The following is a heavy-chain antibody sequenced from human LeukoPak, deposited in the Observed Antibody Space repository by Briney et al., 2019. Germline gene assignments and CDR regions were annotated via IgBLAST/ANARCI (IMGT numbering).Heavy chain of an antibody. Sequence: PGGSLRLSCAASGFTFSSYGMNWVRQAPGKGLEWVSCISTSGSTVYYADSVKGRFTVSRDNARNSLYLQMNSLRAEDTALYYCARDGPAYSFDYWGQGTLVTVSS. CDR2: ISTSGSTV. CDR3: ARDGPAYSFDY. J-gene: IGHJ4*02. D-gene: IGHD5-18*01. CDR1: GFTFSSYG. V-gene: IGHV3-48*04.